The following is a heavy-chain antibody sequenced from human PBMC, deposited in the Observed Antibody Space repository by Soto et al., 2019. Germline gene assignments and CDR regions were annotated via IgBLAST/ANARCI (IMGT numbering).Heavy chain of an antibody. Sequence: ASVKVSCKASGFTFSSSARQWVRQARGQPLEWIGWIVVGSGKTDYTHNLQARVTITRDKSTSTAYMDLRSLRSDDTAIYFCARDGPLISARNWFDPWGQGTLVTVSS. J-gene: IGHJ5*02. CDR1: GFTFSSSA. CDR2: IVVGSGKT. D-gene: IGHD6-6*01. CDR3: ARDGPLISARNWFDP. V-gene: IGHV1-58*02.